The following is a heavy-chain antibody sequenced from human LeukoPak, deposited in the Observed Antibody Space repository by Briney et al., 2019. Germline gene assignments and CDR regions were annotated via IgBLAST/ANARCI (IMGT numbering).Heavy chain of an antibody. Sequence: PSETLSLTCTVSSGSIRSQHWSWIRQPPGKGLEWIGFISYSGTTYYNPPLGSRVTISRDTSRNQFSLKLSSVTAADTAVYYCTRDRNGGDHYYMDVWGKGTTVTVSS. CDR3: TRDRNGGDHYYMDV. V-gene: IGHV4-59*11. CDR2: ISYSGTT. J-gene: IGHJ6*03. D-gene: IGHD3-16*01. CDR1: SGSIRSQH.